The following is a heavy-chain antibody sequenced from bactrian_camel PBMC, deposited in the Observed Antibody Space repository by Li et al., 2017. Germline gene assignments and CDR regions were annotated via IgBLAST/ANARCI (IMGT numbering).Heavy chain of an antibody. V-gene: IGHV3S53*01. J-gene: IGHJ6*01. Sequence: QLVESGGGSAQTGGSLRLSCADSGHGYSWYCMGWFRQAPGEEREGVASIANDGTTSYADSVKGRFTISKDNFKSIVYLQMNSLKPEDTAMYYCAVHSGYCYGGGPEGRQADFAYWGQGTQVTVS. CDR3: AVHSGYCYGGGPEGRQADFAY. D-gene: IGHD2*01. CDR2: IANDGTT. CDR1: GHGYSWYC.